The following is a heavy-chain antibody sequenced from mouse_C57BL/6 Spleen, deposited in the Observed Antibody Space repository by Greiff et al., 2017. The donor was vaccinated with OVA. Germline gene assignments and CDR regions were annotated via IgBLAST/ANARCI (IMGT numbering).Heavy chain of an antibody. V-gene: IGHV1-80*01. Sequence: QMQLQQSGAELVKPGASVKISCKASGYAFSSYWMNWVKQRPGKGLEWIGQIYPGDGDTNYNGKFKGKATLTADKSSSTAYMQLSSLTSEDSAVYFCARSAYYGSSPYFDYWGQGTTLTVSS. D-gene: IGHD1-1*01. J-gene: IGHJ2*01. CDR1: GYAFSSYW. CDR2: IYPGDGDT. CDR3: ARSAYYGSSPYFDY.